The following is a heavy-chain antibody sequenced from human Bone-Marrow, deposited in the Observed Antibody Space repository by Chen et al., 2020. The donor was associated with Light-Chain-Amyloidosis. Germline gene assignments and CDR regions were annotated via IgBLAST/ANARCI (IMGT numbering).Heavy chain of an antibody. CDR2: IYPDDSDA. J-gene: IGHJ4*02. CDR3: ARRRDGYNFDY. V-gene: IGHV5-51*01. D-gene: IGHD5-12*01. Sequence: EVQLEQSGPEVKKPGESLKISCKGSGYTFPNYWIGWVRQMTGKGLEWMVVIYPDDSDARYSPSFEGQVTISADKSITTAYLQWRSLKASDTAMYYCARRRDGYNFDYWGQGTLVTVSS. CDR1: GYTFPNYW.